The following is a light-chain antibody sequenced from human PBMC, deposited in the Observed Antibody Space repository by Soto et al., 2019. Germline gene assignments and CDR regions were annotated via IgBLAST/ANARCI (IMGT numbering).Light chain of an antibody. CDR1: QSVAGA. J-gene: IGKJ5*01. CDR2: DIS. V-gene: IGKV3-11*01. CDR3: QQRSNRIT. Sequence: EIVMTQSPCTLSLSPAERAALACRASQSVAGALAWYQQKPGQAPRLLIYDISTRAGAIPGRLSGSRSGTDFTLTVSRIEATDFALSYCQQRSNRITFGQGTRLEIK.